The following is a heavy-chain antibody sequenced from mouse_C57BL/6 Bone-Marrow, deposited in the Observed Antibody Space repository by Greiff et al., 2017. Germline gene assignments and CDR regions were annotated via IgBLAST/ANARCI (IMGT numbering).Heavy chain of an antibody. J-gene: IGHJ3*01. V-gene: IGHV5-6*01. D-gene: IGHD1-1*01. CDR3: ARLRLLRFAY. CDR1: GFTFNSYG. CDR2: ISSGGSYT. Sequence: EVKVVESGGDLVKPGGSLKLSCAASGFTFNSYGMSWVRQTPDKRLEWVATISSGGSYTYYPDSVKGRFTISRDNAKNTLYLQMSSLKSEDTAMYYCARLRLLRFAYWGQGTLVTVSA.